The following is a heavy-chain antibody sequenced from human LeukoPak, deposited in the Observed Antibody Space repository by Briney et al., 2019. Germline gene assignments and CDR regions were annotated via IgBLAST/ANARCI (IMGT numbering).Heavy chain of an antibody. V-gene: IGHV4-61*02. CDR2: IYTSGST. J-gene: IGHJ3*02. Sequence: SQTLSLTCTVPGGSISSGSYYWSWIRQPAGKGLEWIGRIYTSGSTNYNPSLKSRVTISVDTSKNQFSLKLSSVTAADTAVYYCARVSYDSSGYYSSAFAFDIWGQGTMVTVSS. CDR1: GGSISSGSYY. D-gene: IGHD3-22*01. CDR3: ARVSYDSSGYYSSAFAFDI.